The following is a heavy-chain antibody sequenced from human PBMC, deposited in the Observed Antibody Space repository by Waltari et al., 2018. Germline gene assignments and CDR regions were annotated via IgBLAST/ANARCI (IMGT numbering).Heavy chain of an antibody. D-gene: IGHD2-15*01. CDR1: GYTFISYW. J-gene: IGHJ4*02. V-gene: IGHV5-51*03. CDR3: ARRGCGGGSCTSRGYFDY. Sequence: EVQLVQSGAEVKKLGESLKISCKGSGYTFISYWVAWVRQMPGKGLEWMGIIYPGDSDTRYSPSFQGQVTISADTSISTAYLQWSSLKASDTAMYYCARRGCGGGSCTSRGYFDYWGQGTLVTVSS. CDR2: IYPGDSDT.